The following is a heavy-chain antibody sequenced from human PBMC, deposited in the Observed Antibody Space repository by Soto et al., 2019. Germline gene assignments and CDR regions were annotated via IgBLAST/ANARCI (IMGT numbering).Heavy chain of an antibody. D-gene: IGHD6-13*01. Sequence: SETLSLTCTVSGGSISSSSYYWGWIRQPPGKELEWIGNIYYSGSTYYNPSLKSRVTISVDTSKNRFSLKLRSVTAADTAVYYCASLSNSWYYFDYWGQGTLVTVSS. CDR1: GGSISSSSYY. J-gene: IGHJ4*02. V-gene: IGHV4-39*01. CDR3: ASLSNSWYYFDY. CDR2: IYYSGST.